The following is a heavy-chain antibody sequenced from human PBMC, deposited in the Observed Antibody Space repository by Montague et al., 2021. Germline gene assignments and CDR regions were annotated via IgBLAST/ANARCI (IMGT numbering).Heavy chain of an antibody. J-gene: IGHJ4*02. CDR3: AKAGGETWESSHYDH. CDR2: ISGDGGFT. CDR1: GFPFSNYA. Sequence: SLRLSCAASGFPFSNYAMSWVRQAPGKGLQWISGISGDGGFTYHADSVKGRFTMSRDNSKDILYLQMNSLRAEDTAIYYCAKAGGETWESSHYDHWGLGTLVTVAS. D-gene: IGHD2-21*01. V-gene: IGHV3-23*01.